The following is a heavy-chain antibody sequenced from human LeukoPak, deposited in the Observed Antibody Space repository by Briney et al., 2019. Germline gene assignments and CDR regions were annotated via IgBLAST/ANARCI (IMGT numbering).Heavy chain of an antibody. CDR1: GFTFSSYE. CDR3: ARESTSITTFGLDY. Sequence: GGSLRLSCAASGFTFSSYEMNWVRQAPGKGLEWVSYISSSGSTIYYADSVKGRFTISRDNAKNSLYLQMNSLRAEDTAVYYCARESTSITTFGLDYWGQGTLVTVSS. V-gene: IGHV3-48*03. D-gene: IGHD3-16*01. J-gene: IGHJ4*02. CDR2: ISSSGSTI.